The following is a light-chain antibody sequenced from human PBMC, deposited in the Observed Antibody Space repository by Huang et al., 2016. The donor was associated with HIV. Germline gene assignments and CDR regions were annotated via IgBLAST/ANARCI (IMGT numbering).Light chain of an antibody. V-gene: IGKV3-15*01. Sequence: EIVMTQSPGTLSLSPGEIATLSCRASQTVSSNFAWYQQKPGQAPSLLIYGASPRATGIPARFSGSGSGTEFTLTISSLQSEDFGVYYCQQYNNWPPYTFGQGTKLEIK. J-gene: IGKJ2*01. CDR3: QQYNNWPPYT. CDR2: GAS. CDR1: QTVSSN.